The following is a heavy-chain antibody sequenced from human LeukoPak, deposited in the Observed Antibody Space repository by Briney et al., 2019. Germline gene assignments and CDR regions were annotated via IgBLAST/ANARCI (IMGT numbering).Heavy chain of an antibody. Sequence: TSETLSLTCTVSGGSISSGGYYWSWIRQHPGKGLEWIGEIYHSGSTNYNPSLKSRVTISVDKSQNQFSLKLSAVTAADTAVYYCARDRGDSSRWMDVWGQGTTVTVSS. CDR1: GGSISSGGYY. V-gene: IGHV4-31*03. D-gene: IGHD6-13*01. CDR2: IYHSGST. J-gene: IGHJ6*02. CDR3: ARDRGDSSRWMDV.